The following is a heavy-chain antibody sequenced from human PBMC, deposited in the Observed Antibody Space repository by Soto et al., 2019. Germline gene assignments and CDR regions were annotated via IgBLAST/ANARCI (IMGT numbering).Heavy chain of an antibody. J-gene: IGHJ3*01. CDR1: GGIFGSHG. CDR3: VRDRRIYYSDPHDEFVASDYEV. Sequence: QVRFIQSEAEVKKPGSSVRVSCTASGGIFGSHGFSWVRQAPGQRLEWVGGFIPIFRTLTYTEKFQARVRIAADESTNTVYLDLSSLTSEDTAVYYCVRDRRIYYSDPHDEFVASDYEVWGQGTMVSVSS. CDR2: FIPIFRTL. V-gene: IGHV1-69*01. D-gene: IGHD3-22*01.